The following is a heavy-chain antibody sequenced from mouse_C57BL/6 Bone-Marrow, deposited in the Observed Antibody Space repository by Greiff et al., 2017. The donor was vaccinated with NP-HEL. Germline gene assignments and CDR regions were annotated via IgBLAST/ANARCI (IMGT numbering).Heavy chain of an antibody. J-gene: IGHJ1*03. CDR2: ILPGSGST. V-gene: IGHV1-9*01. CDR3: ARFPPIPTVPHWYFDV. Sequence: QVQLQQSGAELMKPGASVKLSCKATGYTFTGYWIEWVKQRPGHGLEWIGEILPGSGSTNYNEKFKGKATFTADTSSNTAYMQLSSLTTEDSAIYYCARFPPIPTVPHWYFDVWGTGTTVTVSS. CDR1: GYTFTGYW. D-gene: IGHD1-1*01.